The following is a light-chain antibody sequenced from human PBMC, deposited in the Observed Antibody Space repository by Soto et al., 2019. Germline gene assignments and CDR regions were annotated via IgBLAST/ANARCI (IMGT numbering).Light chain of an antibody. CDR2: EGS. V-gene: IGLV2-23*01. J-gene: IGLJ1*01. CDR1: SSDVGNYDL. Sequence: QSVLTQPASVSGSPGQSITISCTGASSDVGNYDLVSWYQQHPGKAPKLMIYEGSKRPSGVSNRFSGSKSGNTASLTISGLQAEDEADYYCCSYAGSRNYVFGTGTKLTVL. CDR3: CSYAGSRNYV.